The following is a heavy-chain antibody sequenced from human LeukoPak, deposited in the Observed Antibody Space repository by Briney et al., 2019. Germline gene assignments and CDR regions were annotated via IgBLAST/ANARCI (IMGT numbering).Heavy chain of an antibody. D-gene: IGHD1-1*01. V-gene: IGHV3-21*01. J-gene: IGHJ6*03. Sequence: GGSLRLSCAASGFTFSSYSMNWVRQAPGKGLEWVSSISSSSSYIYYADSVKGRFTTSRDNAKNSLYLQMNSLRAEDTAVYYCAREVVERSAYYYMDVWGKGTTVTVSS. CDR1: GFTFSSYS. CDR3: AREVVERSAYYYMDV. CDR2: ISSSSSYI.